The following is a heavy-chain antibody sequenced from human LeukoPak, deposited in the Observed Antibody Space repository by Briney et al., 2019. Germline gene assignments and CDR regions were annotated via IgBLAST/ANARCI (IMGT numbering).Heavy chain of an antibody. V-gene: IGHV3-53*01. D-gene: IGHD4-11*01. CDR1: GFTVSSSF. CDR3: VRDGVYYSFEY. Sequence: GGSLRLSCAASGFTVSSSFMSWVRQAPGKGLEWVSVIYSGGSTYYADSVKGRFTISRDNSKNTLYLQMNSLRADDTAVYYCVRDGVYYSFEYWGQGALVTVSS. J-gene: IGHJ4*02. CDR2: IYSGGST.